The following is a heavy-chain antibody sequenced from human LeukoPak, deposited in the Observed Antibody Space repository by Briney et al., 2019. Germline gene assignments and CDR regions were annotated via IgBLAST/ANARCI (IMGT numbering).Heavy chain of an antibody. J-gene: IGHJ4*02. CDR1: GFTFSSYA. Sequence: GGSLRLSCAASGFTFSSYAMSWVRQAPGKGLEWVSAISGSGGSTYYADSVKGRFTIFRDNSKNTLYLQMNSLRAEDTAVYYCANPIWAPGIAVAGYFDYWGQGTLVTVSS. CDR3: ANPIWAPGIAVAGYFDY. V-gene: IGHV3-23*01. D-gene: IGHD6-19*01. CDR2: ISGSGGST.